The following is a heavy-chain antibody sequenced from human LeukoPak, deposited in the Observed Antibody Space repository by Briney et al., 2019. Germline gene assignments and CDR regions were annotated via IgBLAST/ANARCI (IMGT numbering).Heavy chain of an antibody. CDR3: ARQSGYDFWFDP. J-gene: IGHJ5*02. D-gene: IGHD5-12*01. CDR1: GDSISSSSYY. Sequence: SETLSLTCTVSGDSISSSSYYWGWIRQPPGKGLEWIGSISYSGNTYYNPSLKSRVPISVDTSKNQFSLKLSSVTAADTAVYYCARQSGYDFWFDPWGQGTLVTVSS. V-gene: IGHV4-39*07. CDR2: ISYSGNT.